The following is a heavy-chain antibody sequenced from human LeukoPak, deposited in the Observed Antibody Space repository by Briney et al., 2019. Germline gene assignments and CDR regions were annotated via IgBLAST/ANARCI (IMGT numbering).Heavy chain of an antibody. CDR2: IRYDGSNK. J-gene: IGHJ6*03. CDR3: AKDRYSSGWSVYYMDV. Sequence: GGSLRLSCAASGFTFSSYEMNWVRQAPGKGLEWVAFIRYDGSNKYYADSVKGRFTISRDNSKNTLYLQMNSLRAEDTAVYYCAKDRYSSGWSVYYMDVWGKGTTVTISS. CDR1: GFTFSSYE. D-gene: IGHD6-19*01. V-gene: IGHV3-30*02.